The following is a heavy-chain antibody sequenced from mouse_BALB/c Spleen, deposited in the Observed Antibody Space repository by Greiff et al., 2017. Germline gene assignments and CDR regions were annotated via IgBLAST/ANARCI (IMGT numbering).Heavy chain of an antibody. V-gene: IGHV5-17*02. J-gene: IGHJ2*01. D-gene: IGHD1-2*01. Sequence: EVQRVESGGGLVQPGGSRKLSCAASGFTFSSFGMHWVRQAPEKGLEWVAYISSGSSTIYYADTVKGRFTISRDNPKNTLFLQMTSLRSEDTAMYYCARSPHYYGLDYWGQGTTLTVSS. CDR2: ISSGSSTI. CDR1: GFTFSSFG. CDR3: ARSPHYYGLDY.